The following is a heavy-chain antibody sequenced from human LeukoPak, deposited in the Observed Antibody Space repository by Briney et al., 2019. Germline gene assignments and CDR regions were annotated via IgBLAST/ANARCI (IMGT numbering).Heavy chain of an antibody. Sequence: GGSLRFSCAASGFTFSSYAMSWVRKAPGKGLEWVSGISGGGGSTYYADSVKGRFTISRDFSKNTVFLHMNSLRAEDTAMYYCARGDDSGYYDYFDYWGQGALVTVSS. CDR2: ISGGGGST. CDR1: GFTFSSYA. V-gene: IGHV3-23*01. J-gene: IGHJ4*02. D-gene: IGHD3-22*01. CDR3: ARGDDSGYYDYFDY.